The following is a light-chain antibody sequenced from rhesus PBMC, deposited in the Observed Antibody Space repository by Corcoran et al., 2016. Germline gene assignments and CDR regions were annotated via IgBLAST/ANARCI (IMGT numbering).Light chain of an antibody. J-gene: IGKJ1*01. CDR1: QSISSR. CDR3: QRYSSSPRT. Sequence: DIQMTQSPSSLSASVGDTVTITCRASQSISSRLAWYQQKPGKAPKLLFYKASTLQSGVPSRFSGIGSRTDFTHTISTLQSEDFATYNCQRYSSSPRTFGQGTKVGIK. CDR2: KAS. V-gene: IGKV1-22*01.